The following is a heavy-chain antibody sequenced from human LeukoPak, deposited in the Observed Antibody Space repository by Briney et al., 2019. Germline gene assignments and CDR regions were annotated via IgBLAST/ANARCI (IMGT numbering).Heavy chain of an antibody. J-gene: IGHJ6*04. CDR3: ARAVNPPAYFVFMDV. CDR1: GFTFSSYS. V-gene: IGHV3-21*01. D-gene: IGHD2/OR15-2a*01. Sequence: GRSLRLSCAASGFTFSSYSMNWVRQAPGKGLEWVSSISSSSSYIYYADSVKGRFTISRDNAKNSLYLQMNSLRAEDTAVYYCARAVNPPAYFVFMDVWGKGTTVTVSS. CDR2: ISSSSSYI.